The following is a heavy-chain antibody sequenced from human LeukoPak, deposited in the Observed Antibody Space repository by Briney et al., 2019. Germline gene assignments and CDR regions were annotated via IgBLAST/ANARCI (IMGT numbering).Heavy chain of an antibody. CDR3: AKVLSGSQDY. D-gene: IGHD1-26*01. CDR1: GFTFSSYA. V-gene: IGHV3-23*01. Sequence: PGGSLRLSCAASGFTFSSYAMSCVRQAPGKGLEWVSTIGGGGESTYYADSVKGRFTISRDNSKNTVYLQMNSLRAEDTAVYYCAKVLSGSQDYWGQGTLVTVFS. J-gene: IGHJ4*02. CDR2: IGGGGEST.